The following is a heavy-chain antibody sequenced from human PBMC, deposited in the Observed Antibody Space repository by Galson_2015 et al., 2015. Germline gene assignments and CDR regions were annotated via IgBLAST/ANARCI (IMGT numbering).Heavy chain of an antibody. CDR2: IRSKAYGGTT. J-gene: IGHJ4*02. Sequence: SLRLSCAASGFTFGDYAMSWVRQAPGKGLEWVGFIRSKAYGGTTEYAASVKGRFTISRDDSKSIAYLQMNSLKTEDTAVYYRTRDNIPSNYDFWSGYYHYFDYWGQGTLVAVSS. V-gene: IGHV3-49*04. D-gene: IGHD3-3*01. CDR3: TRDNIPSNYDFWSGYYHYFDY. CDR1: GFTFGDYA.